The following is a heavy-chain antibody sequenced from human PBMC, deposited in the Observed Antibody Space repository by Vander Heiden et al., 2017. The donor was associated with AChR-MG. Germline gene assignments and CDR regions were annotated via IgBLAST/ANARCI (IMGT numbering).Heavy chain of an antibody. D-gene: IGHD3-22*01. CDR3: ARAIRYYYDSSGPPAGDGMDV. Sequence: QVQLVQSGAEVKKPGSSVKVSCKASGGTFSSYAISWVRQAPGQGLEWMGGIIPIFGTANYAQKFQGRVTITADKSTSTAYMELSSLRSEDTAVYYCARAIRYYYDSSGPPAGDGMDVWGQGTTVTVSS. J-gene: IGHJ6*02. V-gene: IGHV1-69*06. CDR1: GGTFSSYA. CDR2: IIPIFGTA.